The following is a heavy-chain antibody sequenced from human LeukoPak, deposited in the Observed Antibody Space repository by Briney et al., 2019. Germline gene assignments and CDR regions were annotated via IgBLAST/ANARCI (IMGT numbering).Heavy chain of an antibody. CDR1: GGSFGGYY. D-gene: IGHD1-14*01. V-gene: IGHV4-34*01. Sequence: SETLSLTCAVYGGSFGGYYWSWIRQPPGKGLEWIGEINHSGSTNYNPSLKSRVTISVDTSKNQFSLKLSSVTAADTAVYYCARVLRTPYFDYWGQGTLVTVSS. CDR3: ARVLRTPYFDY. CDR2: INHSGST. J-gene: IGHJ4*02.